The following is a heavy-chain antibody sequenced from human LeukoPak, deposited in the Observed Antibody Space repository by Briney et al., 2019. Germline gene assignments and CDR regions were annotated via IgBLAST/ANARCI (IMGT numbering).Heavy chain of an antibody. CDR2: IYYSGST. CDR1: GGSISSGDYY. J-gene: IGHJ4*02. CDR3: ARDRPYGSGEGIEYYFDY. V-gene: IGHV4-30-4*01. D-gene: IGHD3-10*01. Sequence: SQTLSLTCTVSGGSISSGDYYWSWIRQPPGKGLEWIGYIYYSGSTYYNPSLKSRVTISVDTSKNQFSLKLSSVTAADTAVYYCARDRPYGSGEGIEYYFDYWGQGTLVTVSS.